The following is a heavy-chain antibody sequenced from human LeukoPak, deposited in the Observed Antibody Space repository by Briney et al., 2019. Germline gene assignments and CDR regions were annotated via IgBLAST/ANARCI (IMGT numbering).Heavy chain of an antibody. CDR3: AREGGSYGFPYFDY. D-gene: IGHD5-18*01. J-gene: IGHJ4*02. CDR1: GYTFTGYY. V-gene: IGHV1-2*02. CDR2: INPNSGGT. Sequence: ASVKVSCKASGYTFTGYYMHWVRQAPGQGLEWMGWINPNSGGTNYAQKLQGRVTITADESTSTAYMELSSLRSEDTAVYYCAREGGSYGFPYFDYWGQGTLVTVSS.